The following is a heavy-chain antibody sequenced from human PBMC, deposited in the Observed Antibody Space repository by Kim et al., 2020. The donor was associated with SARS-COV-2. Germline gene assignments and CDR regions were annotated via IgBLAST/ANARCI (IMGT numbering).Heavy chain of an antibody. CDR2: IIPIFGTA. D-gene: IGHD6-19*01. CDR1: GGTFSSYA. J-gene: IGHJ4*02. V-gene: IGHV1-69*13. Sequence: SVKVSCKASGGTFSSYAISWVRQAPGQGLEWMGGIIPIFGTANYAQKFQVRVTITADESTSTAYMELSSLRSEHTAVYYCASYQLAVAGTTCYWGQGTLVTLS. CDR3: ASYQLAVAGTTCY.